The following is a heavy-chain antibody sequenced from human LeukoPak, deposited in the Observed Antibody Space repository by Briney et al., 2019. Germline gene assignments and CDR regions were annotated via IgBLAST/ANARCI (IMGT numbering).Heavy chain of an antibody. Sequence: GGSLRLSCAASGFTFSSYGMHWVRQAPGKGLEWVAVIWYDGSNKYYADSVKGRFTISRDNSKNTLYLQMNSLRAEDTAVYYCARENPPSLWFGDPQYSGQFDYWGQGTLVTVSS. J-gene: IGHJ4*02. CDR3: ARENPPSLWFGDPQYSGQFDY. CDR1: GFTFSSYG. D-gene: IGHD3-10*01. CDR2: IWYDGSNK. V-gene: IGHV3-33*01.